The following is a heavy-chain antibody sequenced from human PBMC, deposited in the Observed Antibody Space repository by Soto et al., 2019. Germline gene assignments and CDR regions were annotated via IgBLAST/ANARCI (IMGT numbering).Heavy chain of an antibody. J-gene: IGHJ6*02. CDR2: ASFDGSDT. CDR3: ARCPSGSAFYYYGMEV. Sequence: QVQLVESGGGVVQPGRSLRLSCAVSGFIFRSYAMHWVRQAPGKGLEWVAVASFDGSDTYSSDSVKGRFTISRDNSKNRLYLQMNSLRAEDTAVYYCARCPSGSAFYYYGMEVWGQGTTVTVSS. D-gene: IGHD6-19*01. CDR1: GFIFRSYA. V-gene: IGHV3-30-3*01.